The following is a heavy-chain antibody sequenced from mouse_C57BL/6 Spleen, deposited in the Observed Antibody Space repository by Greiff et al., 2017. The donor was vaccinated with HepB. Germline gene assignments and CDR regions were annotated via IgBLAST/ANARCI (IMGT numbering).Heavy chain of an antibody. D-gene: IGHD1-1*01. CDR1: GYTFTDYY. CDR3: ASGSSYRYFDV. Sequence: VQLQQSGAELVRPGASVKLSCKASGYTFTDYYINWVKQRPGQGLEWIAMIYPGSGNTYYNEKFKGKATLTAEKSSSTTYMQLSSLTSEDSAVYFCASGSSYRYFDVWGTGTTVTVSS. CDR2: IYPGSGNT. J-gene: IGHJ1*03. V-gene: IGHV1-76*01.